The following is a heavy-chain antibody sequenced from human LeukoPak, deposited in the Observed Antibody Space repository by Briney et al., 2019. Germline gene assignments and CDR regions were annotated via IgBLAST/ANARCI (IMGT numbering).Heavy chain of an antibody. CDR2: IIPIFGTA. CDR3: ARVFAGNNWFDP. D-gene: IGHD1-1*01. Sequence: SSVKVSCKASGGTFSSYAISWVRQAPGQGLEWMGGIIPIFGTANYAQKFQGRVTITADESTSTAYMELSSLRSEDTAVYYCARVFAGNNWFDPWGQGTLVTVSS. V-gene: IGHV1-69*01. CDR1: GGTFSSYA. J-gene: IGHJ5*02.